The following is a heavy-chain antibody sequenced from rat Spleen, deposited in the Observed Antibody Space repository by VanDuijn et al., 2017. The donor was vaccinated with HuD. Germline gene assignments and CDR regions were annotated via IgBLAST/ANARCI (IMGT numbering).Heavy chain of an antibody. CDR2: ISTGGGNT. Sequence: EVQLVESGGGLVQPGRSLKLSCAASGFTFSTFPMVWVRQTPTKGLEWVASISTGGGNTYYRDSVKGRFTISRDNAKNTQYLQMDSLRSEDTATYYCARHHDTYRDDWYFDFWGPGTMVTVSS. V-gene: IGHV5S14*01. CDR3: ARHHDTYRDDWYFDF. D-gene: IGHD2-6*01. CDR1: GFTFSTFP. J-gene: IGHJ1*01.